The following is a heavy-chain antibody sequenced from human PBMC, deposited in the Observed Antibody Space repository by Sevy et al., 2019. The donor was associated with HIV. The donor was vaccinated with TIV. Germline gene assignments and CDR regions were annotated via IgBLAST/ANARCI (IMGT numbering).Heavy chain of an antibody. CDR2: FDPEDDET. V-gene: IGHV1-24*01. D-gene: IGHD3-22*01. CDR1: GYTLTQFS. Sequence: ASVKVSCKVSGYTLTQFSMHWVRQAPGKGLEWMATFDPEDDETIYAQRLQGRVTMTEDTSTDTAYMELSSLRSYDTAVYYCAVTKDYYDSSGYPFDYWGQGSLVTVSS. CDR3: AVTKDYYDSSGYPFDY. J-gene: IGHJ4*02.